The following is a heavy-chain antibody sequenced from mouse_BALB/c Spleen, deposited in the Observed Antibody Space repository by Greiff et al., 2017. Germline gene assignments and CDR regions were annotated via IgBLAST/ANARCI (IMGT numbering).Heavy chain of an antibody. J-gene: IGHJ4*01. V-gene: IGHV2-9*02. CDR3: ARDKAAGTFYYAMDY. CDR2: IWAGGST. CDR1: GFSLTSYG. Sequence: VKLVESGPGLVAPSQSLSITCTVSGFSLTSYGVHWVRQPPGKGLEWLGVIWAGGSTNYNSALMSRLSISKDNSKSQVFLKMNSLQTDDTAMYYCARDKAAGTFYYAMDYWGQGTSVTVSS. D-gene: IGHD4-1*01.